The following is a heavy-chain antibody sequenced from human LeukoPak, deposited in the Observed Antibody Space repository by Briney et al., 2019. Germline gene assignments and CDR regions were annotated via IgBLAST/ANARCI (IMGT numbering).Heavy chain of an antibody. J-gene: IGHJ3*02. D-gene: IGHD2-21*01. CDR1: GVTFRSYG. CDR2: IWYDRSNK. V-gene: IGHV3-33*06. CDR3: AKDVIVRGAQWDGFDI. Sequence: GRSLRLSCAASGVTFRSYGMHWVRQAPGKGLEWVAVIWYDRSNKYYADSVKGRFTISRDNSKNTLYLQMNSLRPEDTALYYCAKDVIVRGAQWDGFDIWGQGTMVTVSS.